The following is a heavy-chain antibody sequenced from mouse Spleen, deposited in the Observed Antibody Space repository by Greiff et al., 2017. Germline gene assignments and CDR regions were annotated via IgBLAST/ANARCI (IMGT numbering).Heavy chain of an antibody. V-gene: IGHV1-42*01. Sequence: EVQLQQSGPELVKPGASVKISCKASGYAFTGDYMNWVKQSPEKSLEWIGEINPRNGETTYNEKFKAKATLTVDKSSSTAYMQLRSLTSEDSAVYHSATSPSGGFPYWGEGTLFTVSA. J-gene: IGHJ3*01. D-gene: IGHD6-1*01. CDR2: INPRNGET. CDR3: ATSPSGGFPY. CDR1: GYAFTGDY.